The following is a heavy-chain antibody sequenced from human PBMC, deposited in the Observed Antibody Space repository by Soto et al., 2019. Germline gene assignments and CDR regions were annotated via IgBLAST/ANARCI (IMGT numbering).Heavy chain of an antibody. J-gene: IGHJ4*02. Sequence: EVQLVESGGGVVQPGGSLRLSCAASGFTFSNYWMFWVGQLPGKGLVWVSRINPDGSITNYADSVKGRFTISRDNAENTLYLQMSSLRVEDTAVYYCVRDSSGTYWGQGTLVTVSS. CDR1: GFTFSNYW. CDR3: VRDSSGTY. CDR2: INPDGSIT. D-gene: IGHD3-22*01. V-gene: IGHV3-74*01.